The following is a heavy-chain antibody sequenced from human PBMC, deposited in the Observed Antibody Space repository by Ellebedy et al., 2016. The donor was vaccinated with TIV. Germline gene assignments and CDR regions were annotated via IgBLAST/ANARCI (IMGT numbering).Heavy chain of an antibody. J-gene: IGHJ5*02. CDR1: RYTFRNYF. CDR3: VRGNDYSTNRLWFDP. CDR2: IYPGDSDT. V-gene: IGHV5-51*01. Sequence: GESLKISCKASRYTFRNYFIGWVRQMPGKGLEWMGIIYPGDSDTTYSPSFQGQVTISADKSTNTAFLHWSSLKPSDTALYFCVRGNDYSTNRLWFDPWGQGTLVTVSS. D-gene: IGHD4-11*01.